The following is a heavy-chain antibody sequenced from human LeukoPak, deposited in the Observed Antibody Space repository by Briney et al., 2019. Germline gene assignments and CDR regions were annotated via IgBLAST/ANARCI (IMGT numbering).Heavy chain of an antibody. J-gene: IGHJ4*02. CDR1: GASVTMGSYY. Sequence: SETLSLTCSVSGASVTMGSYYWAWLRQPPGKGLEWIGTFHFSGSTYYNPSLKSRVTISVDTSKNSVSLMLRSVTAADTAVYFCARPFQDYDKGTFFYFFDFWGQGILVTVSS. CDR2: FHFSGST. CDR3: ARPFQDYDKGTFFYFFDF. V-gene: IGHV4-39*01. D-gene: IGHD3-22*01.